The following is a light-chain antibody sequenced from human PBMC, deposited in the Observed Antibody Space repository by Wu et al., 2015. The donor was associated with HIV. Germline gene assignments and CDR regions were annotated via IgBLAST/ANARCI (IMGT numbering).Light chain of an antibody. V-gene: IGKV3-20*01. CDR2: GAS. CDR1: QSVSSSY. CDR3: QQYGSSSWT. J-gene: IGKJ1*01. Sequence: EIVLTQSPGTLSLSPGERVTLSCRASQSVSSSYLAWYQQKAGQAPRLLIYGASSRATGIPDRFSGSGSATDFTLTISRLEPEDFAVYYCQQYGSSSWTFGQGTKVEIK.